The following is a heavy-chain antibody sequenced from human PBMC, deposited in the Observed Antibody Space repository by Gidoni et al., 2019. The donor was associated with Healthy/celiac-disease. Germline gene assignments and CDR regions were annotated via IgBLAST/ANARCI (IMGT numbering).Heavy chain of an antibody. CDR1: GFTFSSSS. J-gene: IGHJ4*02. D-gene: IGHD5-12*01. Sequence: EVQLVESGGGLVKPGGSLRLSCAASGFTFSSSSMNWVRQAPGKGLEWVSSISSSSSYIYYADSVKGRFTISRDNAKNSLYLQMNSLRAEDTAVYYCARDQEFERRGYSGYDSDYWGQGTLVTVSS. CDR3: ARDQEFERRGYSGYDSDY. V-gene: IGHV3-21*01. CDR2: ISSSSSYI.